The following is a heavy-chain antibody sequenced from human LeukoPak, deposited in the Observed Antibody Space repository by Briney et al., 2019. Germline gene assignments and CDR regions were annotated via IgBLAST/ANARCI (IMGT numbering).Heavy chain of an antibody. V-gene: IGHV4-34*01. J-gene: IGHJ4*02. Sequence: SETLSLTCAVYGGSFSGYYWSWIRQPPGKGLEWIGEINHSGSTNYNPSLKSRVTISVGTSKNQFSLKLSSVTAADTAVYYCARDPGATPFDYWGQGTLVTVSS. CDR2: INHSGST. CDR1: GGSFSGYY. D-gene: IGHD1-26*01. CDR3: ARDPGATPFDY.